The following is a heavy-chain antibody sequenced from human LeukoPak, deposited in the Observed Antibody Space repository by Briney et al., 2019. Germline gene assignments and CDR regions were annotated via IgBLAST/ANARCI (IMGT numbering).Heavy chain of an antibody. J-gene: IGHJ6*03. Sequence: GGSLRLSCAASGFTFSSYAMSWVRQAPGKGLEWVANIKQDGSEKYYVDSVKGRFTISRDNAKNSLYLQMNSLRAEDTAVYYCARQGYFYYYMDVWGKGTTVTVSS. CDR3: ARQGYFYYYMDV. V-gene: IGHV3-7*01. CDR2: IKQDGSEK. CDR1: GFTFSSYA.